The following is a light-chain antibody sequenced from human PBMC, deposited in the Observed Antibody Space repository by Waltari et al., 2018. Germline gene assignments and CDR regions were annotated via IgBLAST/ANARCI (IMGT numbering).Light chain of an antibody. J-gene: IGKJ2*01. CDR3: QHRSNWPPS. V-gene: IGKV3-11*01. CDR2: DAP. CDR1: QSIGSY. Sequence: EIVLTQSPATLSLSPGERATLPCRASQSIGSYLAWYQQKPGLAPSLLIYDAPNRAAGIPARFSGSGSGTDFTLTISSLEPEDFAVYYCQHRSNWPPSFGQGTKVEIE.